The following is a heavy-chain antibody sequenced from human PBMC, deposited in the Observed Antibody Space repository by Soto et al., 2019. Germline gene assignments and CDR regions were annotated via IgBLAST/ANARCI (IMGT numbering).Heavy chain of an antibody. D-gene: IGHD6-19*01. CDR3: AKDEEYSSGWYYYGMDV. Sequence: GGSLRLSCAASGFTFSSYGMNWVRQAPGKGLEWVAVISYDGSNKYYADSVKGRFTISRDNSKNTLYLQMNSLRAEDTAVYYCAKDEEYSSGWYYYGMDVWGQGTTVTVSS. CDR2: ISYDGSNK. CDR1: GFTFSSYG. J-gene: IGHJ6*02. V-gene: IGHV3-30*18.